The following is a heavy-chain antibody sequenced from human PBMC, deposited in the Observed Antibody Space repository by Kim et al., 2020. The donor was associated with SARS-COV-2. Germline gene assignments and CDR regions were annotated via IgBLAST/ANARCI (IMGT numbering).Heavy chain of an antibody. D-gene: IGHD3-16*01. CDR3: ARVPLRARPPFFGY. Sequence: YAGCVKGRFTISRDNAKNSLYLQMNSLRDEYTAVYYCARVPLRARPPFFGYWSQGTLVTVAS. J-gene: IGHJ4*02. V-gene: IGHV3-48*02.